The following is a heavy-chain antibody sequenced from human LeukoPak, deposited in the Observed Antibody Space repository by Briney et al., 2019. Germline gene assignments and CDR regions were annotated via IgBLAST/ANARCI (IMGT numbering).Heavy chain of an antibody. D-gene: IGHD6-13*01. CDR3: TTQQVGYYYYMDV. CDR2: IRSKANSYAT. J-gene: IGHJ6*03. Sequence: PGGSLRLSCAASGFTFSSYWMSWVRQASGKGLEWVGRIRSKANSYATAYAASVKGRFTISRDDSKNTAYLQMNSLETEDTAVYYCTTQQVGYYYYMDVWGKGTTVTVSS. V-gene: IGHV3-73*01. CDR1: GFTFSSYW.